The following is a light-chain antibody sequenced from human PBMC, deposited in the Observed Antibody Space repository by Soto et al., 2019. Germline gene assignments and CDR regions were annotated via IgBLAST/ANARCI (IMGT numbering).Light chain of an antibody. CDR1: SSDVGAYNY. CDR3: CSYTTRGTLV. J-gene: IGLJ2*01. CDR2: EVR. Sequence: QSVLTQPASVSGSPGQSITISCIANSSDVGAYNYVSWYQQHPGKAPKVLIYEVRNRPSGVSNRFSGSKTGNTASLTISGLHTEDEADYYCCSYTTRGTLVFGGGTKLTVL. V-gene: IGLV2-14*01.